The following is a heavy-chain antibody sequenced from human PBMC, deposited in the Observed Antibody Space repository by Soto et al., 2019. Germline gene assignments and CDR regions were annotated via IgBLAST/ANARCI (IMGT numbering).Heavy chain of an antibody. CDR3: ARDSSSRAYYYGMDV. J-gene: IGHJ6*02. CDR2: ISSSGSTI. D-gene: IGHD6-13*01. V-gene: IGHV3-48*03. CDR1: GFTFSSYE. Sequence: VGSLRLSCAASGFTFSSYEMNWVRQAPGKGLEWVSYISSSGSTIYYADSVKGRFTISRDNAKNSLYLQMNSLRAEDTAVYYCARDSSSRAYYYGMDVWGQGTTVTVSS.